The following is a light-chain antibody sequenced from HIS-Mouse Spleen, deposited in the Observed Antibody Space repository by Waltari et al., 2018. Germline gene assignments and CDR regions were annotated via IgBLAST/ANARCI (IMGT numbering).Light chain of an antibody. CDR1: NIGSKS. J-gene: IGLJ2*01. CDR2: DDS. V-gene: IGLV3-21*03. Sequence: SYVLTQPPSVSVAPGKTARITCGGNNIGSKSVHWYQQKPGQAPVLVVYDDSDRPSGIPEGFSGSNAGNTATLTIGRVEAGDEADYCCQVWDSSSDHVVFGGGTKLTVL. CDR3: QVWDSSSDHVV.